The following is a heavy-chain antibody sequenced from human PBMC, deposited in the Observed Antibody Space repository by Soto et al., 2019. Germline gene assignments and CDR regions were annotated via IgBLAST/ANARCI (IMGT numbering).Heavy chain of an antibody. CDR3: ARDRDHTYDY. CDR1: GGTFSSFA. CDR2: IIPIFGTT. V-gene: IGHV1-69*01. Sequence: QVQLVQSGAEVKKPGSSVNVSCKASGGTFSSFAISWVRQAPGQGLEWMGGIIPIFGTTNYAQKCQGRVTITADESTSTAYMEVTTLRSEDTAVYYCARDRDHTYDYWGQGTLVTVSS. J-gene: IGHJ4*02.